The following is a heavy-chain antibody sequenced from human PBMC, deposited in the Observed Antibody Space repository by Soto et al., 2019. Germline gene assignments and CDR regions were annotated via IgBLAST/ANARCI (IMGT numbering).Heavy chain of an antibody. Sequence: SGPTLVNPTETVTLTCTFSGFSLSTRGMGVAWIRQPPGRALEWLALIYWNDDPRYSPSLKSRLTITKDTTKNQVVLTMTNMDPVDTATYYYAQRTNEYGMDVWGQGTMVTVSS. CDR1: GFSLSTRGMG. V-gene: IGHV2-5*01. CDR2: IYWNDDP. J-gene: IGHJ6*02. CDR3: AQRTNEYGMDV. D-gene: IGHD1-1*01.